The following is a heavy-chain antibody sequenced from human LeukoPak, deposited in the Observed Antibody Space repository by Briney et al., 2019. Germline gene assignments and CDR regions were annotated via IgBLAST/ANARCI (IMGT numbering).Heavy chain of an antibody. V-gene: IGHV1-8*01. Sequence: ASVKVSCKASGYTFTSYDINWVRQATGQGLEWMGWMNPNSGNTGYAQKFQGRVTMTRNTSISTAYMELSSLRSEDTAVYYCARVRRRPPCRTIVVVVYSTTYYYYMDVWGKGTTVTVSS. CDR3: ARVRRRPPCRTIVVVVYSTTYYYYMDV. D-gene: IGHD3-3*01. CDR1: GYTFTSYD. J-gene: IGHJ6*03. CDR2: MNPNSGNT.